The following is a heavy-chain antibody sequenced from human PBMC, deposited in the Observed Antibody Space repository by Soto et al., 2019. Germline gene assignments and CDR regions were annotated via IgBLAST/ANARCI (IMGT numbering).Heavy chain of an antibody. J-gene: IGHJ4*02. D-gene: IGHD4-17*01. V-gene: IGHV3-74*01. CDR3: ARGSDYGDYEGEYYFDY. CDR2: INSDGSST. CDR1: GFTFSSYW. Sequence: GGSLRLSCAASGFTFSSYWMHWVRQAPGKGLVWVSRINSDGSSTSYADSVKGRFTISRDNAKNTLYLQMNSLRAEDPAVYYGARGSDYGDYEGEYYFDYWGQGTLVTVSS.